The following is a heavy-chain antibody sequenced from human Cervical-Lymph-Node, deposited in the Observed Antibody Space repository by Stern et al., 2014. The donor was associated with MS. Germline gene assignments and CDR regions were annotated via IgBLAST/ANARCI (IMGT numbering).Heavy chain of an antibody. CDR2: ILSDGSSK. D-gene: IGHD4/OR15-4a*01. CDR3: ARDRVGALDY. CDR1: GFTFSSHG. J-gene: IGHJ4*02. Sequence: VQLVESGGGVVQPGRSLRLSCAASGFTFSSHGMHWVRQAPGKGLEWVAVILSDGSSKYYIDSVRGRFRISRENSKNTLYLHMNSLRAEDTAVYYCARDRVGALDYWGQGTLVTVSS. V-gene: IGHV3-33*01.